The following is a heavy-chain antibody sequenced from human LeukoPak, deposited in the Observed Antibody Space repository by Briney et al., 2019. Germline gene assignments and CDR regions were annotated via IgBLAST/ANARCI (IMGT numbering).Heavy chain of an antibody. J-gene: IGHJ4*02. Sequence: SETLSLTCTVSGGSISGYYWSWIRQPPGKGLEWIGYIYYSGSTNYNPSLKSRVTISVDMSKNQFSLKLTSVTAADTAVYYCARRRVDGYTDYWGQGTLVTVSS. CDR1: GGSISGYY. CDR3: ARRRVDGYTDY. D-gene: IGHD5-24*01. CDR2: IYYSGST. V-gene: IGHV4-59*08.